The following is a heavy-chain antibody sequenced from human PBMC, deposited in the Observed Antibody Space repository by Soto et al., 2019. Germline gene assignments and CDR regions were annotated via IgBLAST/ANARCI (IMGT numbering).Heavy chain of an antibody. CDR3: ARAHGYNWPQRFAY. CDR2: IWYDGSNK. Sequence: GGSLRLSCAASGFTFSSYGMHWVRQAPGKGLEWVAVIWYDGSNKYYADSVKGRFTISRDNSKDTLYLQMNSLRAEDTAVYYCARAHGYNWPQRFAYWGQGTLVTVSS. J-gene: IGHJ4*02. D-gene: IGHD5-12*01. CDR1: GFTFSSYG. V-gene: IGHV3-33*01.